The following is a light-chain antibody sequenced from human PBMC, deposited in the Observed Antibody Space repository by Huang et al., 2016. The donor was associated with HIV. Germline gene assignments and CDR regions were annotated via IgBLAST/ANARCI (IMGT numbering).Light chain of an antibody. V-gene: IGKV3-15*01. CDR2: DAS. CDR1: QSVRSN. CDR3: QQYDNWPPFT. J-gene: IGKJ3*01. Sequence: EIVMTQSPGTLSVSPGERATLSCRASQSVRSNLAWYQQKTGQAPRLLIYDASTRATGVPARVSGSGSVTQVTLSISSLQSEDFAVYYCQQYDNWPPFTFGPGTKVDIK.